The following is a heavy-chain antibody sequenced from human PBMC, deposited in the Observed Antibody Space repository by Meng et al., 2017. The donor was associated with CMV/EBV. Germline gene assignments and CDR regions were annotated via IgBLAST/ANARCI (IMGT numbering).Heavy chain of an antibody. CDR1: GFTFSRYG. CDR3: AGYSGSRPAGMDV. Sequence: GESLKISCAASGFTFSRYGMHWVRQAPGKGLEWVAFIRYGRSNKYYADSVKGRFTISRDNPKNTLYLQMNSLRAEDTAVYYCAGYSGSRPAGMDVWGQGTTVTVSS. V-gene: IGHV3-30*02. D-gene: IGHD1-26*01. J-gene: IGHJ6*02. CDR2: IRYGRSNK.